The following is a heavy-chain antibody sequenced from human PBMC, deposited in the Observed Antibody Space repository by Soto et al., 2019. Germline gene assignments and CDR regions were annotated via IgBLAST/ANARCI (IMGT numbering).Heavy chain of an antibody. CDR1: GFTFDHYA. CDR3: AKDSDGYNSDFQH. CDR2: ISWNSARV. D-gene: IGHD5-12*01. Sequence: GGSLRLSCSASGFTFDHYAMHWVRQAPGKGLEWVSGISWNSARVGYADSVKGRFTISRDNAKNSLYLQMNSLRAEDTALYYCAKDSDGYNSDFQHWGQGTLVTVSS. J-gene: IGHJ1*01. V-gene: IGHV3-9*01.